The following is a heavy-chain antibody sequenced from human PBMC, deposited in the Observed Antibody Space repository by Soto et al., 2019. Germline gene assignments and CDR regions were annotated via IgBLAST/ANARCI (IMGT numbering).Heavy chain of an antibody. CDR1: GAALSSGGYF. V-gene: IGHV4-61*08. CDR2: IYYSGGT. Sequence: QVKLQQSGPGLVKPSETLSLTCTVSGAALSSGGYFYTWVRQPPGQALEWLGYIYYSGGTNYNPSLKCRVTISRDKSKSQLSLRLTSVTAADTAVYYCTREHSDDNYFDTWGQVPLVTVSS. CDR3: TREHSDDNYFDT. J-gene: IGHJ5*02. D-gene: IGHD3-10*01.